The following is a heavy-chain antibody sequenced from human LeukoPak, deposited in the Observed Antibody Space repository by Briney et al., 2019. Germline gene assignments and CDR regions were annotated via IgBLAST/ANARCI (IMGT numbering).Heavy chain of an antibody. V-gene: IGHV3-48*01. Sequence: PGGSLRLSCAASGFTFSNYNMSWVRQPPGKGLQWVSYISSSSNIIYYADSVKGRFTISRDNAKNSPFLQMNSLRAEDTAVYYCARDFAREFTIDYWGQGTLVTVSS. D-gene: IGHD3-10*01. CDR2: ISSSSNII. J-gene: IGHJ4*02. CDR3: ARDFAREFTIDY. CDR1: GFTFSNYN.